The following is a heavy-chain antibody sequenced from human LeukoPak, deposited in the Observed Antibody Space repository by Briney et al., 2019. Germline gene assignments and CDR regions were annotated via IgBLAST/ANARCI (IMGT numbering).Heavy chain of an antibody. CDR2: IWYDGSNK. V-gene: IGHV3-33*01. Sequence: GGPLRLSCAASGFTFSSYGMHWVRQAPGKGLEWVAVIWYDGSNKYYADSVKGRFTISRDNSKNTLYLQMNSLRAEDTAVYYCARDSSGYSFDYWGQGTLVTVSS. J-gene: IGHJ4*02. CDR1: GFTFSSYG. CDR3: ARDSSGYSFDY. D-gene: IGHD3-22*01.